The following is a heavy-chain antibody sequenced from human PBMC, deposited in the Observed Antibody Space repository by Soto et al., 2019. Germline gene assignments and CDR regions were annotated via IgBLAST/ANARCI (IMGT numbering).Heavy chain of an antibody. D-gene: IGHD2-2*01. CDR3: AKDSGLGLMPSSGKYCDGMDV. V-gene: IGHV3-30*18. CDR1: GFNLDSYG. Sequence: WGSLRLSCAGSGFNLDSYGMHWVRQAPGKRPEWVAVISHDGSTTYYGDSVRGRFTISRDNSKSTVFLQMSSLRPGDTAVYYCAKDSGLGLMPSSGKYCDGMDVWGQGTTVTVSS. CDR2: ISHDGSTT. J-gene: IGHJ6*02.